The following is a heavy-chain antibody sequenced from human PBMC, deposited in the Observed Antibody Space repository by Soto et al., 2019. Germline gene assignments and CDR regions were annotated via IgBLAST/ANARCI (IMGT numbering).Heavy chain of an antibody. J-gene: IGHJ4*02. D-gene: IGHD5-18*01. V-gene: IGHV1-46*03. Sequence: GASVKVSCKASGGTFSSYAISWVRQAPGQGLEWMGIINPSGGSTSYAQKFQGRVTMTRDTSTSTVYMELSSLRSEDTAVYYCAREVRGYSYGYDYWGQGTLVTVSS. CDR1: GGTFSSYA. CDR2: INPSGGST. CDR3: AREVRGYSYGYDY.